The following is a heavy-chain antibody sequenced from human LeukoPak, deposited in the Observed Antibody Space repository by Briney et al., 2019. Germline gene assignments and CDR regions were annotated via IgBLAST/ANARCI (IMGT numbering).Heavy chain of an antibody. CDR2: IWCDGSNK. J-gene: IGHJ6*02. D-gene: IGHD6-13*01. CDR1: GFTFSSYA. Sequence: GGSLRLSCAASGFTFSSYAMHWVRQAPGKGLEWVAVIWCDGSNKYYADSVKGRFTISRDNSKTTLYLQMNSLRAEDTAVYYCARELIAAARSVYYYYGMDVWGQGTTVTVSS. CDR3: ARELIAAARSVYYYYGMDV. V-gene: IGHV3-33*01.